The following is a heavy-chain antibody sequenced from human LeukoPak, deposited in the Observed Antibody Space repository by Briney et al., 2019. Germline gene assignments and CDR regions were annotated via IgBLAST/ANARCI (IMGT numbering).Heavy chain of an antibody. J-gene: IGHJ4*02. D-gene: IGHD3-16*01. Sequence: SETRSLTCTVSGGSISSSTYYWGWIRRPPGKGLEWIGSIYYSGSTYYNPSLKSRVTVSVDTSKNQFSLKLSSVTAADTAVYYCVRGSTLRHYQYWGQGTLVTVSS. V-gene: IGHV4-39*01. CDR2: IYYSGST. CDR1: GGSISSSTYY. CDR3: VRGSTLRHYQY.